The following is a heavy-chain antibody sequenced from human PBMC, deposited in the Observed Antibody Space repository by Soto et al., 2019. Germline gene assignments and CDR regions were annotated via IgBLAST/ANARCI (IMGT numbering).Heavy chain of an antibody. CDR3: ARVPATVTTGGGY. J-gene: IGHJ4*02. CDR1: GGTFSSYT. CDR2: IIPILGIA. Sequence: QVQLVQSGAEVKKPGSSVKVSCKASGGTFSSYTISWVRQAPGQGLEWMGRIIPILGIANYAQKFQGRVTITADKSTSPAYMELSSLRSEDTAVYYCARVPATVTTGGGYWGQGTLVTVSS. D-gene: IGHD4-17*01. V-gene: IGHV1-69*02.